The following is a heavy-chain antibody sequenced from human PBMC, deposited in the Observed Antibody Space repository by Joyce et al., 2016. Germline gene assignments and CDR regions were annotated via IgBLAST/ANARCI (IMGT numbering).Heavy chain of an antibody. CDR2: MYYIGGT. CDR3: ARGRNLYRADGWFFDL. V-gene: IGHV4-59*01. D-gene: IGHD1-7*01. CDR1: GGSISSYS. J-gene: IGHJ2*01. Sequence: QVQLQESGPGLVQPSETLSLPCTVSGGSISSYSWSWIRQPPGQGMQLIGYMYYIGGTNYDPSLKSRATVSLDKSKKEFSLKLTSVITADTAVYFCARGRNLYRADGWFFDLWGRGTLVTVSS.